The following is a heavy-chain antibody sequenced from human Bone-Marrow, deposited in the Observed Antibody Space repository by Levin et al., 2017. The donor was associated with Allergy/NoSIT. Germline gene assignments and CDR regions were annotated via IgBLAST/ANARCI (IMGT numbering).Heavy chain of an antibody. CDR2: TYYRSKWYN. CDR3: ARGAMVRGVSDYYYGMDV. J-gene: IGHJ6*02. V-gene: IGHV6-1*01. D-gene: IGHD3-10*01. CDR1: GDSVSSNSAA. Sequence: SQTLSLTCAISGDSVSSNSAAWNWIRQSPSRGLEWLVRTYYRSKWYNAYAVSVKSRITINPDTSKNQFSLQLNSVTPEDTAVYYCARGAMVRGVSDYYYGMDVWGQGTTVTVSS.